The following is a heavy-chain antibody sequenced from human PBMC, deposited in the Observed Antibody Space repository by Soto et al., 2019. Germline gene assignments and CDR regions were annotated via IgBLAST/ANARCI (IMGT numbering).Heavy chain of an antibody. J-gene: IGHJ4*02. CDR1: GFTFSSYA. D-gene: IGHD2-21*02. V-gene: IGHV3-23*01. CDR2: ISGSGGST. CDR3: AKDALAYCGGDCSYDY. Sequence: GGSLRLSCAASGFTFSSYAMSWVRQAPGKGLEWVSAISGSGGSTYYADSVKGRFTISRDNSKNTLYLQMNSLRAEDTAVYYCAKDALAYCGGDCSYDYWGQGTLVTVSS.